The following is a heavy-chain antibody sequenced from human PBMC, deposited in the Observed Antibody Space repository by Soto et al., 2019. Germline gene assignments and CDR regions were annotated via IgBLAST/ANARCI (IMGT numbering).Heavy chain of an antibody. Sequence: PGGSLRLSCAASGFTFITYTMNWVRQTPGKGLEWVSSISSSGTYIYYADSMKGRFTISRDNAKNSLYLQMNSLRAEDTAVYYCARDRYGDFTFDYWGQGTLVTVS. CDR1: GFTFITYT. D-gene: IGHD4-17*01. V-gene: IGHV3-21*01. J-gene: IGHJ4*02. CDR3: ARDRYGDFTFDY. CDR2: ISSSGTYI.